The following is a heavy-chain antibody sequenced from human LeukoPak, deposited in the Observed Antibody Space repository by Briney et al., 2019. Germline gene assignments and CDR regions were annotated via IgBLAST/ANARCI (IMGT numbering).Heavy chain of an antibody. CDR3: TRDIGSGDYVFFDS. CDR1: GSSISGYY. D-gene: IGHD4-17*01. Sequence: KPAETLSLTCTVSGSSISGYYWSWIRLHAGKGLEWIGRMYNDGSTACNPSLKSRVSMSVYTSKNQFSLRLKSVTAADTAVYYCTRDIGSGDYVFFDSWGQGTRVTVSS. V-gene: IGHV4-4*07. CDR2: MYNDGST. J-gene: IGHJ4*02.